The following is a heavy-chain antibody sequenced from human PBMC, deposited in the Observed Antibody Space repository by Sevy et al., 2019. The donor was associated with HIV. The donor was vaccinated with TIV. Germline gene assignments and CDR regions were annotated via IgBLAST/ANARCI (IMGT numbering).Heavy chain of an antibody. CDR2: ISAYNGNT. V-gene: IGHV1-18*01. Sequence: ASVKVSCKASGYTFTSYGISWVRQAPGQGLEWMGWISAYNGNTNYAQKLQGRVTMTTDTSTSTAYMELRSLRSDDTAVYYCARDLTRDILTGYEGSFDYWGQGTLVTVSS. D-gene: IGHD3-9*01. CDR3: ARDLTRDILTGYEGSFDY. J-gene: IGHJ4*02. CDR1: GYTFTSYG.